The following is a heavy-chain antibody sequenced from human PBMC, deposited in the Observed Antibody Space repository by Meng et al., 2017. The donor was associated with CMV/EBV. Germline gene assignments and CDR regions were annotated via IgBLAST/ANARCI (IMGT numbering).Heavy chain of an antibody. Sequence: ASVKVSCKASGYTFTSYGISWVRQAPGQGLEWMGWISACNGNTNYAQKLQGRVTMTTDTSTSTAYMELRSLRSDDTAVYYCARDSRSVVMTHFYDAFDIWGQGTMVTVSS. CDR2: ISACNGNT. CDR1: GYTFTSYG. J-gene: IGHJ3*02. CDR3: ARDSRSVVMTHFYDAFDI. V-gene: IGHV1-18*01. D-gene: IGHD3-22*01.